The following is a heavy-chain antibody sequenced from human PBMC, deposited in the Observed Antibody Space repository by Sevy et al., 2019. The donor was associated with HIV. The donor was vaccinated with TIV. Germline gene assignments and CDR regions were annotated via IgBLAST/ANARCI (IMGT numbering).Heavy chain of an antibody. J-gene: IGHJ4*02. Sequence: GGSLRLSCAASGFTFSDYYMSWIRQAPGKGLEWVSYISRSDNTIYYADSVKGRFTISRDNAKNSRYLQMNSLRAEDTAVYYCAREGFYGSSVPVCFDYWGQGTLVTVSS. V-gene: IGHV3-11*01. CDR2: ISRSDNTI. D-gene: IGHD3-10*01. CDR3: AREGFYGSSVPVCFDY. CDR1: GFTFSDYY.